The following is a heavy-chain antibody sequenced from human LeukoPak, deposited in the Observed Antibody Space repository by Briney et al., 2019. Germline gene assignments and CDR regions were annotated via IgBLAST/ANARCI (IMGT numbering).Heavy chain of an antibody. CDR3: SRENGAFSPFGF. CDR1: GGSISTTNW. Sequence: WETLSPTCGVSGGSISTTNWWSWVRQPPGQGLEWIGEISLSGLTNYSPSLNSRVTMSLDKPKNQLSLNLSSVTAADTAVYYCSRENGAFSPFGFWGQGTLVTVPS. D-gene: IGHD2-8*01. CDR2: ISLSGLT. V-gene: IGHV4-4*02. J-gene: IGHJ4*02.